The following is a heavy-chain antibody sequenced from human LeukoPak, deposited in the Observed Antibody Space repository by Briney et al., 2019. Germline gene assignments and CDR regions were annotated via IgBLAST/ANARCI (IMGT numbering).Heavy chain of an antibody. CDR1: GGSISSYF. CDR3: AKASVSTAVLFDS. Sequence: SETLSLTCTVSGGSISSYFWNWVRQPPGQRLQWLGYMSNTGITKYNPSLKSRVTISADTSKNQFSLILNSVTTADTAVYYCAKASVSTAVLFDSWGQGTLVAVSS. J-gene: IGHJ4*02. D-gene: IGHD5/OR15-5a*01. CDR2: MSNTGIT. V-gene: IGHV4-59*01.